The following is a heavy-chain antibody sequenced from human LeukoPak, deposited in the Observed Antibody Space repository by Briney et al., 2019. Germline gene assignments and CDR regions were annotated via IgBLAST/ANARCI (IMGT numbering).Heavy chain of an antibody. Sequence: PGMSLRLSCAASGFTFSADAMHWVRQAPGKGLEWVAIISYDGNIKYQADSVKGRFTISRDDPKNTLYLQMNSLRAENTAVYYCARDRSANSRVYYFDYWGQGTLVTVSS. CDR3: ARDRSANSRVYYFDY. D-gene: IGHD4/OR15-4a*01. J-gene: IGHJ4*02. CDR2: ISYDGNIK. V-gene: IGHV3-30-3*01. CDR1: GFTFSADA.